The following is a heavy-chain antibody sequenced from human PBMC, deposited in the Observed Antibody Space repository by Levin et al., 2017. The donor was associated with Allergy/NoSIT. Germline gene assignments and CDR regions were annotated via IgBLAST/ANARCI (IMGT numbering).Heavy chain of an antibody. D-gene: IGHD6-6*01. CDR2: INPNSGGT. J-gene: IGHJ6*02. Sequence: ASVKVSCKASGYTFTGYYMHWVRQAPGQGLEWMGWINPNSGGTNYAQKFQGWVTMTRDTSISTAYMELSRLRSDDTAVYYCARAGVSRNSSSPLPLYYYYGMDVWGQGTTVTVSS. V-gene: IGHV1-2*04. CDR3: ARAGVSRNSSSPLPLYYYYGMDV. CDR1: GYTFTGYY.